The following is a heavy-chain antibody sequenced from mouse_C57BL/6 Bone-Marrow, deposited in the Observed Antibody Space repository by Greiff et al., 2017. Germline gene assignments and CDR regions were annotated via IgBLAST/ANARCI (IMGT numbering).Heavy chain of an antibody. CDR1: GYSFTGYY. CDR3: ARENYGSWFAY. D-gene: IGHD1-1*01. J-gene: IGHJ3*01. CDR2: INPSTGGT. V-gene: IGHV1-42*01. Sequence: EVQLQQSGPELVKPGASVKISCKASGYSFTGYYMNWVKQSPEKSLEWIGEINPSTGGTTYNQKFKAKATLTVDKSSSTAYMQLKSLTSEDSAVYYCARENYGSWFAYWGQGTLVTVSA.